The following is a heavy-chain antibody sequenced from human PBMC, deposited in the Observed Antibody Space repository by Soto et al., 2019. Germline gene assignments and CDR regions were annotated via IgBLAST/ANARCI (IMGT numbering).Heavy chain of an antibody. V-gene: IGHV3-53*01. D-gene: IGHD3-10*01. CDR3: GTRGGGGGY. CDR2: IYSGGYT. Sequence: EVQLVESGGGLIQPGGSLRLSCAVSGFTVSNNYMSWVRQAPGKGLEGVSVIYSGGYTAYGDSVKGRFTISRDNSKNTLYLQKNSRGAGDPAVYSWGTRGGGGGYWGQGTLVTVSS. CDR1: GFTVSNNY. J-gene: IGHJ4*02.